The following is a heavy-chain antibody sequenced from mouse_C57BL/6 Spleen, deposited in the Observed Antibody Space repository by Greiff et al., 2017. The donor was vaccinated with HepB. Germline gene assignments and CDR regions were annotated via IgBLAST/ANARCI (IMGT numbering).Heavy chain of an antibody. J-gene: IGHJ4*01. Sequence: EVHLVESEGGLVQPGSSMKLSCTASGFTFSDYYMAWVRQVPEKGLEWVANINYDGSSTYYLDSLKSRFIISRDNAKNILYLQMSSLKSEDTATYYCARDRGDYYGSSYAMDYWGQGTSVTVSS. V-gene: IGHV5-16*01. CDR1: GFTFSDYY. CDR2: INYDGSST. D-gene: IGHD1-1*01. CDR3: ARDRGDYYGSSYAMDY.